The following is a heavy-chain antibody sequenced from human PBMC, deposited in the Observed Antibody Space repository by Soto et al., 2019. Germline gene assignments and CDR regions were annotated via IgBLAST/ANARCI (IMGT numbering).Heavy chain of an antibody. CDR1: GFTFSSYS. V-gene: IGHV3-21*01. Sequence: GGSLRLSCAAPGFTFSSYSMNWVRQAPGKGLEWVSSISSSSSYIYYADSVKGRFTISRDNAKNSLYLQMNSLRAEDTAVYYCARSVWSVAVKGDWFDPWGQGTLVTVSS. CDR3: ARSVWSVAVKGDWFDP. J-gene: IGHJ5*02. D-gene: IGHD6-19*01. CDR2: ISSSSSYI.